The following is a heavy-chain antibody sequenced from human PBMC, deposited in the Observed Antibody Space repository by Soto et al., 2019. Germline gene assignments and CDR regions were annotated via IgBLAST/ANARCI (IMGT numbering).Heavy chain of an antibody. CDR1: GGSISSSNW. V-gene: IGHV4-4*02. CDR2: IYHSGST. J-gene: IGHJ3*02. D-gene: IGHD2-21*02. CDR3: ARVGNCGGDCYRDAFDI. Sequence: QVQLQESGAGLVKPSGTLSLTCAVSGGSISSSNWWSWVRQPPGKGLEWIGEIYHSGSTNYNPSLERRVTISVXXSXNXXSLKLSSVTAADTAVYYCARVGNCGGDCYRDAFDIWGQGTMVTVSS.